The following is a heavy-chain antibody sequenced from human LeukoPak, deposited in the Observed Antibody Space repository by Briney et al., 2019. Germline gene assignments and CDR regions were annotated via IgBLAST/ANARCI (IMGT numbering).Heavy chain of an antibody. CDR2: INPSGGST. D-gene: IGHD4-17*01. CDR1: GYTFTGYY. J-gene: IGHJ4*02. V-gene: IGHV1-46*01. Sequence: ASVKVSCKASGYTFTGYYMHWVRQAPGQGLEWMGIINPSGGSTSYAQKFQGRVTMTRDMSTSTVYMELSSLRSEDTAVYYCARDLRNYGDYFDYWGQGTLVTVSS. CDR3: ARDLRNYGDYFDY.